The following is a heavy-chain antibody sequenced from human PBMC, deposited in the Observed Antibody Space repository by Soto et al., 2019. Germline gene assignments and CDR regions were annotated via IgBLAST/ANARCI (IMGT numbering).Heavy chain of an antibody. V-gene: IGHV1-18*01. D-gene: IGHD6-6*01. Sequence: QVQLVQSGAEVKKPGASVKVSCKASGYIFRSHGVSWMRQAPGQGLEWMGWISPYNGNTNYAQNLQGRVNMTTDTSTSTAYMELRSLRSDDTAVYYCARFEYRSTDPLGYAFDIWGQGTMVTVSS. CDR3: ARFEYRSTDPLGYAFDI. CDR2: ISPYNGNT. J-gene: IGHJ3*02. CDR1: GYIFRSHG.